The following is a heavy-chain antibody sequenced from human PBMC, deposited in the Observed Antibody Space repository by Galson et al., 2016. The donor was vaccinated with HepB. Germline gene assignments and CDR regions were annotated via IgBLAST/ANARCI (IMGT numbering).Heavy chain of an antibody. CDR1: GFSLSTHGMT. CDR3: ARMSNGDGFDS. CDR2: IDWDDDK. J-gene: IGHJ4*02. D-gene: IGHD2-8*01. V-gene: IGHV2-70*11. Sequence: PALVKPTQTLTLTCTFSGFSLSTHGMTVSWIRQPPGKALEWLARIDWDDDKYYSASLQTRLTISKDTSKNQVVLTVTNLDPVDTATYFCARMSNGDGFDSWGQGTPVTVSS.